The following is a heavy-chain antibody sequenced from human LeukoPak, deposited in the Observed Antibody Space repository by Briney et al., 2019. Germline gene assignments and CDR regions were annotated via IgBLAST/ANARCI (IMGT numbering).Heavy chain of an antibody. J-gene: IGHJ4*02. Sequence: ASVKVSCKASGYTFTGYYMHWVRQAPGQGLEWLGWINPNSGGTNYAQKFQGWVTMTRDTSISTAYMELSRLRSDDTAVYYCARGRGYSGYDYFDYWGQGTLVTVSS. CDR3: ARGRGYSGYDYFDY. CDR1: GYTFTGYY. D-gene: IGHD5-12*01. CDR2: INPNSGGT. V-gene: IGHV1-2*04.